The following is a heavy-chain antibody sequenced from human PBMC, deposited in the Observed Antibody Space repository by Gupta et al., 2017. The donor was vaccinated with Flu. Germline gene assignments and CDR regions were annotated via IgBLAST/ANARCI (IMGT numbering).Heavy chain of an antibody. V-gene: IGHV1-18*01. D-gene: IGHD6-6*01. CDR2: ISAYNGDT. CDR3: ARVQLVGLDYYYYYMDV. J-gene: IGHJ6*03. CDR1: FTNYG. Sequence: FTNYGSSWVRQAPGQGLEWMGWISAYNGDTSAAQKFRGRLTMTTDTSTSTAYMELRTLRSDDTAVYFCARVQLVGLDYYYYYMDVWGEGTTVTVSS.